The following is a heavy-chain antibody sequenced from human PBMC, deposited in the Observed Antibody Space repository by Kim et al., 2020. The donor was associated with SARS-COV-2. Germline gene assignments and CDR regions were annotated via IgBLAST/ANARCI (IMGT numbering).Heavy chain of an antibody. CDR2: INPSGGST. CDR3: ARDLSRLVDIWGIVGASPLSNGMDV. J-gene: IGHJ6*02. V-gene: IGHV1-46*01. Sequence: ASVKVSCKASGYTFTSYYIHWVRQAPGQGLEWMGRINPSGGSTSYAQKFQGRVTMTRDTSTSTAYMELSSLTSEDTAVYYCARDLSRLVDIWGIVGASPLSNGMDVWGQGTTVTVSS. CDR1: GYTFTSYY. D-gene: IGHD1-26*01.